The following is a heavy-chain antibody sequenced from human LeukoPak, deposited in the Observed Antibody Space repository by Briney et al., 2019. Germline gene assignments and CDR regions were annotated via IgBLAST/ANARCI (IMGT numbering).Heavy chain of an antibody. CDR2: IYYSGST. V-gene: IGHV4-39*07. CDR1: GGSISSSSYY. Sequence: PSETLSLTCTVSGGSISSSSYYWGWIRQPPGKGLEWIGSIYYSGSTYYNPSLKSRVTISVDTSKNQFSLKLSSVTAADTAVYYCARDPRRVTNYYFDYWGQGTLVTVSS. CDR3: ARDPRRVTNYYFDY. J-gene: IGHJ4*02. D-gene: IGHD5-18*01.